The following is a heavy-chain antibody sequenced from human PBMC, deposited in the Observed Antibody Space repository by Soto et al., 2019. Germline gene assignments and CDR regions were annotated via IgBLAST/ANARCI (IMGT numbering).Heavy chain of an antibody. CDR1: GFTFDDYA. CDR2: ISWNGDAT. D-gene: IGHD3-10*01. J-gene: IGHJ4*02. CDR3: ENLPLYGSGFDC. Sequence: EVQLVESGGGLVQPGRSLRLSCAASGFTFDDYAIHWVRQAPGKGLEWVSGISWNGDATGYSDSVQGRFIISRDNAKNSLYLQMNSLRNEDTAIYYCENLPLYGSGFDCWGQGTLVAVSS. V-gene: IGHV3-9*01.